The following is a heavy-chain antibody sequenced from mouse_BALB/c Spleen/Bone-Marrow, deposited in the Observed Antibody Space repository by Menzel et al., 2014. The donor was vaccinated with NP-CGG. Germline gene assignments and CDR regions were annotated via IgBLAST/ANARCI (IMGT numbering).Heavy chain of an antibody. CDR2: ISCYNGAT. D-gene: IGHD1-1*01. J-gene: IGHJ4*01. V-gene: IGHV1S34*01. CDR3: ERHDGSSYGAMDY. CDR1: GYSFTGYY. Sequence: LVKTGASVKLSCKASGYSFTGYYMHWVKQSHGKSLEWIGYISCYNGATSYNQKFKCKATFTVDTSSSTAYMQFNILTSEDSAVYYCERHDGSSYGAMDYWGQGTSVTVSS.